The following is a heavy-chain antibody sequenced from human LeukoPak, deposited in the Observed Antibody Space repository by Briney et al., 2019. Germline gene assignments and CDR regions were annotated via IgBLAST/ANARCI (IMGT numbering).Heavy chain of an antibody. D-gene: IGHD3-22*01. CDR1: GYTFTSYY. J-gene: IGHJ3*02. CDR3: ARDRYYYDSSGYANDAFDI. CDR2: INPSGGST. V-gene: IGHV1-46*01. Sequence: ASVKVSCKASGYTFTSYYMPWVRQAPGQGLEWMGIINPSGGSTSYAQKFQGRVTMTRDTSTSTVYMELSSLRSEDTAVYYCARDRYYYDSSGYANDAFDIWGQGTMVTVSS.